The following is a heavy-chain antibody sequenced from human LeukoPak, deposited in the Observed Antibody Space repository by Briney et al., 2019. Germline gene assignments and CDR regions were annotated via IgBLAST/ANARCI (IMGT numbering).Heavy chain of an antibody. D-gene: IGHD3-22*01. Sequence: GGSLRLSCAASGFTFSNYAMSWVRQAPGKGLEWVSTVSGSGGSTYYADSVKGRFTISRDSSKNTLYLQMNSLRAEDTAVYYCAKLSDSSGYYSYFGYWGQGTLVTVSS. J-gene: IGHJ4*02. CDR3: AKLSDSSGYYSYFGY. V-gene: IGHV3-23*01. CDR2: VSGSGGST. CDR1: GFTFSNYA.